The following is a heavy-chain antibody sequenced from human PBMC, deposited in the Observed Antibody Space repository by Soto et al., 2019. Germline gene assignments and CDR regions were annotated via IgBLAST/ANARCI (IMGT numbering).Heavy chain of an antibody. V-gene: IGHV1-8*01. CDR3: ARGGIAGAAFLYYYYYGMDV. CDR1: GYTFTSYD. J-gene: IGHJ6*02. Sequence: ASVKVSRKASGYTFTSYDINWVRQATGQGLEWMGWMNPNSGNTGYAQKFQGRVTMTRNTSISTAYMELSSLRSEDTAVYYCARGGIAGAAFLYYYYYGMDVWGQGTTVTVSS. CDR2: MNPNSGNT. D-gene: IGHD6-13*01.